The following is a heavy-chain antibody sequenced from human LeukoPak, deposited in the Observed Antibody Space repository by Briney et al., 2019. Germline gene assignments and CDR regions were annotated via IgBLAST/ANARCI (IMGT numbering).Heavy chain of an antibody. CDR1: GGSFSGYY. J-gene: IGHJ4*02. CDR2: INHSGST. D-gene: IGHD6-6*01. Sequence: SETLSLTCAVYGGSFSGYYWSWIRQPPGKGLEWTGEINHSGSTNYNPSLKSRVTISVDTSKNQFSLKLSSVTAADTAVYYCARGLSYSSSSLDYWGQGTLVTVSS. V-gene: IGHV4-34*01. CDR3: ARGLSYSSSSLDY.